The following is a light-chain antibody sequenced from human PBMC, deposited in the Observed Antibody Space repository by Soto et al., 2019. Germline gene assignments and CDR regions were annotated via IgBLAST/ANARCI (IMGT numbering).Light chain of an antibody. CDR3: SSYSGSTTPVV. V-gene: IGLV2-14*03. Sequence: QSALTQPASVSGSPGQSITISCTGTSNDVGGYNYVSWYQQHPDKVPKLIVYAVSDRPSGVSNRFSGSESGNTASLTISGLQAEDEADYYCSSYSGSTTPVVFGGGTRLTVL. CDR1: SNDVGGYNY. CDR2: AVS. J-gene: IGLJ2*01.